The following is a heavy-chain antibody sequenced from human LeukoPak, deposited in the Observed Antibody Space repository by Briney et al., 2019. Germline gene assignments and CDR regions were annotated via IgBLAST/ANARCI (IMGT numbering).Heavy chain of an antibody. CDR2: ISAYNGNT. Sequence: ASVKASCKASGYTFTSYGISWVRQAPGQGLEWMGWISAYNGNTNYAQKLQGRGTMTTDTSTRTAYMELRSLRSDDTAVYYCARDGISYYYDSSGYYRPLEFDPWGQGTLVTVSS. CDR3: ARDGISYYYDSSGYYRPLEFDP. V-gene: IGHV1-18*01. CDR1: GYTFTSYG. J-gene: IGHJ5*02. D-gene: IGHD3-22*01.